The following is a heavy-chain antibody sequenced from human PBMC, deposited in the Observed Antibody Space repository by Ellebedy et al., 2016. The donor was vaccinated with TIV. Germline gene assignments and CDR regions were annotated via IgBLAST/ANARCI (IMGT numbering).Heavy chain of an antibody. Sequence: PGGSLRLSCAASGFTFSSYGMHWVRQAPGQGLAWVAVISYDGSNKYYADSVKGRFTISRDNSKNTLYLQMNSLRAEDTAVYYCAKGRGGSYYSSIDYWGQGTLVTVSS. D-gene: IGHD1-26*01. CDR2: ISYDGSNK. V-gene: IGHV3-30*18. J-gene: IGHJ4*02. CDR3: AKGRGGSYYSSIDY. CDR1: GFTFSSYG.